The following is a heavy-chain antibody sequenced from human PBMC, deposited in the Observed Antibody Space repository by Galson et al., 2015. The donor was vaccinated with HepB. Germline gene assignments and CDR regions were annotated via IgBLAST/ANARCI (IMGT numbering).Heavy chain of an antibody. CDR1: GYSFTSYW. V-gene: IGHV5-10-1*01. Sequence: QSGAEVKKPGESLRISCKGSGYSFTSYWISWVRQMPGKGLEWMGRIDPSDSYTNYSPSFQGHVTISADKSISTAYLQWSSLKASDTAMYYCARHSSGWYGSTTDYFDYWGQGTLVTVSS. CDR2: IDPSDSYT. CDR3: ARHSSGWYGSTTDYFDY. D-gene: IGHD6-19*01. J-gene: IGHJ4*02.